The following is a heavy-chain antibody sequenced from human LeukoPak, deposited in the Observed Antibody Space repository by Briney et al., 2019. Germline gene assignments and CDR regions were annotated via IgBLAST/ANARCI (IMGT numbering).Heavy chain of an antibody. V-gene: IGHV4-59*01. D-gene: IGHD3-3*01. CDR3: ARLNKLDFVGDAFDI. CDR2: IYYSGST. J-gene: IGHJ3*02. CDR1: GGSISSYY. Sequence: TSSETLSLTCTVSGGSISSYYWSWIRQPPGKGLEWIGYIYYSGSTNYNPSLKSRVTISVDTSKNQFSLKLSSVTAADTAVYYCARLNKLDFVGDAFDIWGQGTMVTVSS.